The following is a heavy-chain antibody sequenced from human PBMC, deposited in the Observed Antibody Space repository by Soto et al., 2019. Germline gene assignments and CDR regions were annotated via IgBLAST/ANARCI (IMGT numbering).Heavy chain of an antibody. Sequence: EVQLVESGGGLIQPGRSLRLSCAVSGFTVSTSYMTWVRQAPGKGLEWVSVIHSAGGTYYGDSVKGRFIISRDNSKNTLYLQMTRLRAEDTAIYYCARDKRSDVVGASTPLYYGMDVWGQGTTVTVSS. CDR2: IHSAGGT. J-gene: IGHJ6*02. V-gene: IGHV3-53*01. CDR1: GFTVSTSY. D-gene: IGHD1-26*01. CDR3: ARDKRSDVVGASTPLYYGMDV.